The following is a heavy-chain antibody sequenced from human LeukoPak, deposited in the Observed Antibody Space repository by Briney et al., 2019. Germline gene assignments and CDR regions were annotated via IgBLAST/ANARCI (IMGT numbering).Heavy chain of an antibody. J-gene: IGHJ6*03. CDR1: GGSISSSSYY. CDR3: AREPRYCGGGNCYRGGYMDV. V-gene: IGHV4-39*07. Sequence: SETLSLTCTVSGGSISSSSYYWGWIRQPPGKGLEWTGSIFYSGSTYYNPSLKSRVTISVDTSKNQFSLKLTSVTAADTAVYYCAREPRYCGGGNCYRGGYMDVWGKGTTVTVSS. CDR2: IFYSGST. D-gene: IGHD2-15*01.